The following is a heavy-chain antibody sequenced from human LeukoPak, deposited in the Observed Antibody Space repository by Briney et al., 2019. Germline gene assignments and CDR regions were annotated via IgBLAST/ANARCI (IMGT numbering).Heavy chain of an antibody. J-gene: IGHJ4*02. D-gene: IGHD2-21*02. CDR3: ARLNGRGAVVTAPVDY. V-gene: IGHV3-48*03. CDR2: ISSSGSTI. Sequence: GGSLRLSCAASGFTFSSYEMNWVRQAPGKGLEWVSYISSSGSTIYYADSVKGRFTISRDNAKNSLYLQMNSLRAEDTAVYYCARLNGRGAVVTAPVDYWGQGTPVTVSS. CDR1: GFTFSSYE.